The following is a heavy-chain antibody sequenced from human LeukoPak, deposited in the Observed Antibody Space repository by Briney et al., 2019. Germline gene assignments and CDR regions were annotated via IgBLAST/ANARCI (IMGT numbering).Heavy chain of an antibody. J-gene: IGHJ4*02. CDR1: GFTFNSFD. V-gene: IGHV3-48*03. CDR2: ITSSGSAM. Sequence: GGSLRLSCAASGFTFNSFDMIWVRQAPGKGLDWVSHITSSGSAMFYADSVKGRFTISRDNAKSALYLQMNSLRAEDTAVYYCARVAKNNGFVFDNWGQGTLVTVSS. CDR3: ARVAKNNGFVFDN. D-gene: IGHD2/OR15-2a*01.